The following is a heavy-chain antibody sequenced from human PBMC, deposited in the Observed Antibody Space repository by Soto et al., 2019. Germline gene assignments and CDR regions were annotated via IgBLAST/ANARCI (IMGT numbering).Heavy chain of an antibody. Sequence: EEQLVESGGGLVKPGGSLRLSCVGSGFTFSNAWMNWVRQAPGKGLEWVGSIKSIPAGGTIDYVAPVKDRFIISRDDSKNTVYLQMNSLTTEDTAAYYGSTGGYYFDYWGQGILVTVSS. CDR3: STGGYYFDY. CDR1: GFTFSNAW. V-gene: IGHV3-15*07. CDR2: IKSIPAGGTI. J-gene: IGHJ4*02.